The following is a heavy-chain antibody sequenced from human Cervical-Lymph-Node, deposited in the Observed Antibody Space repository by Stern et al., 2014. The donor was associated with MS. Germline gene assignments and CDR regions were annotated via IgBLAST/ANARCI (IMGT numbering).Heavy chain of an antibody. CDR2: ITWNSGYL. J-gene: IGHJ6*02. V-gene: IGHV3-9*01. CDR3: VKDRVAARRGGMDV. D-gene: IGHD6-6*01. CDR1: GFTFDDYA. Sequence: VQLVESGGGLVQPGRSLRLSCAASGFTFDDYAMHWVRQAPGKGLAWVSGITWNSGYLDYADSVKGRFSISRDNAKNSLYLQMNSLRAEDTALYYCVKDRVAARRGGMDVWGQGTTVTVSS.